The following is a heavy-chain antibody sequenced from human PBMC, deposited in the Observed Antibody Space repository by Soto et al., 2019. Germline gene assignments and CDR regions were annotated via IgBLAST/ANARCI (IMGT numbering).Heavy chain of an antibody. J-gene: IGHJ4*02. V-gene: IGHV5-51*01. CDR3: ASGYNYGSFDY. CDR1: GYSFTTYW. Sequence: GESLKISCKGSGYSFTTYWIGWARQMPGKGLEWMGITYPGDSDTRYSPSFQGQVTISADKSISTAYLQWSSLKASDTAMFYCASGYNYGSFDYWGQGTLVTVSS. D-gene: IGHD5-18*01. CDR2: TYPGDSDT.